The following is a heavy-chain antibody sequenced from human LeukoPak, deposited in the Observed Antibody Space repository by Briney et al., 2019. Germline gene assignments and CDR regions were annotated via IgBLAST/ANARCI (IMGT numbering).Heavy chain of an antibody. CDR3: ARGDEYHYYYYYIDV. Sequence: ASVKVSCKASGYTFTGYYMHWVRQAPGQGLEWMGWINPNSGGTNYAQKFQGRVTMTRDTSISTAYMELSRLRSDDTAVYYCARGDEYHYYYYYIDVWGKGTTVTVSS. CDR2: INPNSGGT. J-gene: IGHJ6*03. D-gene: IGHD2-2*02. V-gene: IGHV1-2*02. CDR1: GYTFTGYY.